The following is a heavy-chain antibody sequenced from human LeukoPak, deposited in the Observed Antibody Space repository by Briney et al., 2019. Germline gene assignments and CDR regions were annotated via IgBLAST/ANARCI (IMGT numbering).Heavy chain of an antibody. CDR1: GGSISSYY. V-gene: IGHV4-4*07. CDR2: IYTSGST. J-gene: IGHJ2*01. D-gene: IGHD4-23*01. Sequence: SETLSLTCTVSGGSISSYYWSWIRQPAGKGLEWIGRIYTSGSTNYNPSLKSRVTMSVDTSKNQFSLKLSSVTAADTAVYYCVRLSVVSPHRYFDLWGRGTLVIVSS. CDR3: VRLSVVSPHRYFDL.